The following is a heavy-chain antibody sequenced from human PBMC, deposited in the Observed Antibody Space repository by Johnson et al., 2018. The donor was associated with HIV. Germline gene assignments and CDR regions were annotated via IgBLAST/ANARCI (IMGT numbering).Heavy chain of an antibody. Sequence: EVQLVESGGGLVKPGGSLRLSCAASGFTFDDYAMHWVRQAPGKGLEWVSGISWNSGSIGYADSVKGRFSISRDNAKNSLYLQMNSLRAEDTAVYYCANPTGSDAFDIWGQGTMVTVSS. CDR3: ANPTGSDAFDI. CDR2: ISWNSGSI. J-gene: IGHJ3*02. CDR1: GFTFDDYA. D-gene: IGHD1-1*01. V-gene: IGHV3-9*01.